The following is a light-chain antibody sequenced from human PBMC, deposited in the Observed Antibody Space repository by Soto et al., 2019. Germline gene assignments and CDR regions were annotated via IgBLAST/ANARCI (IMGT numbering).Light chain of an antibody. CDR3: LQTYTTLYT. Sequence: DIQMTQSPSTLSAPVGDRVTITCRASQSISSWLAWYQQKPGKAPKLLIYDASSLESGVPSRFSGSGSGTEFTLTISSLQPEDFATYFCLQTYTTLYTFGQGTKVDIK. CDR1: QSISSW. V-gene: IGKV1-5*01. CDR2: DAS. J-gene: IGKJ2*01.